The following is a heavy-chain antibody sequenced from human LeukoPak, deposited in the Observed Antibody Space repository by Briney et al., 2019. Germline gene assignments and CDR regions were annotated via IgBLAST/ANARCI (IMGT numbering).Heavy chain of an antibody. CDR1: GFTFSSYA. Sequence: GGSLRLSCAASGFTFSSYAMSWVRQAPGKGLEWVSAISGSGGSTYYADSVKGRFTISRDNAKNSLYLQMNSLRAEDTAVYYCASGSEVYYYYYMDVWGKGTTVTISS. D-gene: IGHD3-10*01. V-gene: IGHV3-23*01. CDR3: ASGSEVYYYYYMDV. J-gene: IGHJ6*03. CDR2: ISGSGGST.